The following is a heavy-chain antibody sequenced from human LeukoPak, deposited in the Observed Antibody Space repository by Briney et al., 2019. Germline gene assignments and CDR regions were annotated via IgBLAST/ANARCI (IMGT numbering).Heavy chain of an antibody. CDR1: GFTFSSYE. V-gene: IGHV3-48*03. CDR3: AKDCYDSSGYFFSSPCYFDY. J-gene: IGHJ4*02. CDR2: ISSSGSTI. D-gene: IGHD3-22*01. Sequence: GGSLRLSCAASGFTFSSYEMNWVRQAPGKGLEWVSYISSSGSTIYYADSVKGRFTISRDNSKNTLYLQMNSLRAEDTAVYYCAKDCYDSSGYFFSSPCYFDYWGQGTLVTVSS.